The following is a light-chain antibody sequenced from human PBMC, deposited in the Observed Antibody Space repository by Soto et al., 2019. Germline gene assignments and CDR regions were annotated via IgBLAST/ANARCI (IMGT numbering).Light chain of an antibody. CDR1: SSDVVTYNL. V-gene: IGLV2-23*02. Sequence: QSVLTQPASVSGSPGQSITISCTGTSSDVVTYNLVSWYQQRPGTAPQLIIYEVTKRPSGVSTRFSGSQSGNTASLTISGLQADDEADYYCCSRVFGGGTKLTVL. CDR3: CSRV. CDR2: EVT. J-gene: IGLJ3*02.